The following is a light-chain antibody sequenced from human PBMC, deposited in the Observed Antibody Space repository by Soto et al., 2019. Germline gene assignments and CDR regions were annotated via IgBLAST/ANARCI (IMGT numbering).Light chain of an antibody. Sequence: QSVLTQPASVSGSAGQSITISCSGTMRDVGAYNLVSWYQQHPGTAPKLIIYEGRNRPSGISSRFSGSRSGNTASLTISGLQSEDEGDYYCSAYRARSTLVFGGGTKLTVL. CDR2: EGR. CDR3: SAYRARSTLV. CDR1: MRDVGAYNL. J-gene: IGLJ3*02. V-gene: IGLV2-14*01.